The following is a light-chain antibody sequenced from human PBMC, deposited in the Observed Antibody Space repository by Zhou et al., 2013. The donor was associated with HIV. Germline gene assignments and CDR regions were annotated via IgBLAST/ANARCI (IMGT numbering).Light chain of an antibody. Sequence: EIVLTQSPGTLSLSPGERATLSCRASQGVISNYLAWYQQKPGQAPRLLIYATSSRATGIPDRFSGSGSGTDFTLTISNLEPEDFAVYYCQQRTNWITFGQGHDW. CDR1: QGVISNY. J-gene: IGKJ5*01. CDR3: QQRTNWIT. V-gene: IGKV3D-20*02. CDR2: ATS.